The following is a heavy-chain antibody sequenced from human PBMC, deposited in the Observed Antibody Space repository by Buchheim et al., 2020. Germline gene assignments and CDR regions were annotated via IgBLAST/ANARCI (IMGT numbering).Heavy chain of an antibody. CDR1: GGSISSYY. Sequence: QVQLQESGPGLVKPSQTLSLTCTVSGGSISSYYWSWIRQPPGKGLEWIGYIYYSGSTNYNPSLKSRVTISVDTSKNQFSLKLSSVTAADTAVYYCARTSHRWDLLWGQGTL. J-gene: IGHJ4*02. D-gene: IGHD2-15*01. CDR2: IYYSGST. CDR3: ARTSHRWDLL. V-gene: IGHV4-59*01.